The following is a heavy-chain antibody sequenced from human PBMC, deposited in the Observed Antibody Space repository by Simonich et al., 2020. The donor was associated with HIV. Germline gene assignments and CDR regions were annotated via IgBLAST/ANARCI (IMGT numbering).Heavy chain of an antibody. V-gene: IGHV4-59*01. CDR2: IYYRGST. CDR1: GGSISSYY. J-gene: IGHJ4*02. Sequence: QVQLQQWGAGLLKPSETLSLTCTVSGGSISSYYWSWIRQPPGKGLEWIWYIYYRGSTNYHPTPKSRVTISVDTSKNQFSLKLSSVTAADTAVYYCARDHYDSSGYYIDYWGQGTLVTVSS. CDR3: ARDHYDSSGYYIDY. D-gene: IGHD3-22*01.